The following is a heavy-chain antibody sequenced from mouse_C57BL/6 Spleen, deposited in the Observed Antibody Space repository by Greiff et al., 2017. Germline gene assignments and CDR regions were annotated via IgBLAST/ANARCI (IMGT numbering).Heavy chain of an antibody. CDR2: IHPNSGST. D-gene: IGHD1-1*01. V-gene: IGHV1-64*01. J-gene: IGHJ2*01. CDR3: ARGSNYYGSSYGYFDY. Sequence: QVQLQQPGAELVKPGASVKLSCKASGYTFTSYWMHWVQQRPGTGLEWIGMIHPNSGSTNYNEKLKSKATLTVDKSSSTAYMQRSSLTSEDSAVYYCARGSNYYGSSYGYFDYWGQGTTLTVSS. CDR1: GYTFTSYW.